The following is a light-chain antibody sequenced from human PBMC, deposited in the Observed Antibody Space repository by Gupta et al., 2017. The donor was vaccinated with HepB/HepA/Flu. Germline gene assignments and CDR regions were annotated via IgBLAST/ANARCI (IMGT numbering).Light chain of an antibody. J-gene: IGKJ2*04. CDR2: RAS. CDR1: QSVLYSSNNNNY. Sequence: DIVVTQSPVSLAVSLREGATINCKSSQSVLYSSNNNNYLAWYQQKPGQPPKLLIYRASTRESGVPDRFSGSGSETDFTLTISSLQAEDVAVYYCQQYYSLPRRFGQGTKLEIK. CDR3: QQYYSLPRR. V-gene: IGKV4-1*01.